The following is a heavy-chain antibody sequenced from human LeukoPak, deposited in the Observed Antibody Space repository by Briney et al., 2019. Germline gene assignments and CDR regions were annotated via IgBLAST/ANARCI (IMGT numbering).Heavy chain of an antibody. CDR3: ARGPVIGGHSSSSAWYFDL. J-gene: IGHJ2*01. Sequence: ASVKVSCKASGYTFTSYYVHWVRQAPGQGLEWMGIINPSGGSTGYAQKFQGRVTMTRDTSTSTVYMELGSLRSEDTAVHYCARGPVIGGHSSSSAWYFDLWGRGTLVTVSS. CDR1: GYTFTSYY. CDR2: INPSGGST. V-gene: IGHV1-46*01. D-gene: IGHD6-6*01.